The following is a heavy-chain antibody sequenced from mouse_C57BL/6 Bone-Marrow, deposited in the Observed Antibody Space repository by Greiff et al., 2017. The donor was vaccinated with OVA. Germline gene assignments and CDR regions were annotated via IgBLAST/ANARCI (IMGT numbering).Heavy chain of an antibody. CDR3: ARCFYDRALFDY. J-gene: IGHJ2*01. CDR1: GYTFTSYW. D-gene: IGHD2-12*01. CDR2: INPSNGGT. Sequence: QVHVKQPGTELVKPGASVKLSCKASGYTFTSYWMHWVKQRPGQGLEWIGNINPSNGGTNYNEKFKSKATLTVDKSSSTAYMQLSSLTSEDSAVYYCARCFYDRALFDYWGQGTTLTVSS. V-gene: IGHV1-53*01.